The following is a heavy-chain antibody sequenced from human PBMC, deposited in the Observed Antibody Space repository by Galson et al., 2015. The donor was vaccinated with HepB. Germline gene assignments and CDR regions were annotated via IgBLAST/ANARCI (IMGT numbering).Heavy chain of an antibody. CDR3: ARDLDYGIGNYYYGMDV. CDR2: ISYDGSNK. D-gene: IGHD4/OR15-4a*01. CDR1: GFSFSDYY. V-gene: IGHV3-30-3*01. Sequence: SLRLSCAASGFSFSDYYMSWIRQAPGKGLEWVAVISYDGSNKYYADSVKGRFTISRDNSKNTLYLQMNSLRAEDTAVYYCARDLDYGIGNYYYGMDVWGQGTTVTVSS. J-gene: IGHJ6*02.